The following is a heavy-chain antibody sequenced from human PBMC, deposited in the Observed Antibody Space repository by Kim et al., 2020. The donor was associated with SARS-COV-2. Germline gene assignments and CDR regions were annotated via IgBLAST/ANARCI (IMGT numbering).Heavy chain of an antibody. CDR1: GYTFTSYG. J-gene: IGHJ5*02. Sequence: ASVKVSCKASGYTFTSYGISWVRQAPGQGLEWMGWISAYNGNTNYAQKLQGRVTMTTDTSTSTAYMELRSLRSDDTAVYYCARGLWFEESLGHNWFDPWGQGTLVTVSS. V-gene: IGHV1-18*01. CDR2: ISAYNGNT. D-gene: IGHD3-10*01. CDR3: ARGLWFEESLGHNWFDP.